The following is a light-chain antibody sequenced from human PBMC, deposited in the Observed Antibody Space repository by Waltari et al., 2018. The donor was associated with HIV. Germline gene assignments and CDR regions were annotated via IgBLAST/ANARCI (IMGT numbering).Light chain of an antibody. J-gene: IGLJ2*01. V-gene: IGLV8-61*01. CDR2: STN. CDR1: SGSVSTSYY. Sequence: QTVVTQEPSFSVSPGGTVTLTGGLSSGSVSTSYYPSWYQQTPGQAPRTLIYSTNTRSSGVPDRFSCSILGNKAALTITGAQADDESDYYCVLYMGSGIVVFGGGTKLTVL. CDR3: VLYMGSGIVV.